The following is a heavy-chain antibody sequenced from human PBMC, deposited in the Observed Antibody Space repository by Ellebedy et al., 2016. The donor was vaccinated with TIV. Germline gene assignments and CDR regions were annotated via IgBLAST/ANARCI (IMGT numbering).Heavy chain of an antibody. D-gene: IGHD6-13*01. J-gene: IGHJ4*02. CDR2: INQDGTEK. Sequence: GESLKISCAASGFTFSSFWMSWVRQAPGKGLEWVANINQDGTEKYYVDSVKGRFTISRNNTKNSLYLQMNSLRAEDTAVSYCARERSSSHSNLDYWGQGTLVTVSS. CDR1: GFTFSSFW. CDR3: ARERSSSHSNLDY. V-gene: IGHV3-7*01.